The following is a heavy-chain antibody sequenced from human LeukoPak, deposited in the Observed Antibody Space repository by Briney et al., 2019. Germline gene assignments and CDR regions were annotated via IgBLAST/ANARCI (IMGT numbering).Heavy chain of an antibody. CDR2: ISGSGGST. CDR1: GFTFSSYD. J-gene: IGHJ3*02. CDR3: AKDPNGDYVGAFDM. V-gene: IGHV3-23*01. D-gene: IGHD4-17*01. Sequence: GGSLRLSCAASGFTFSSYDMSWVRQAPGKGLEWVSAISGSGGSTYYADSVKGRFTISRANSKSSLYLQMNGLRAEDTALYYCAKDPNGDYVGAFDMWGQGTMVTVSS.